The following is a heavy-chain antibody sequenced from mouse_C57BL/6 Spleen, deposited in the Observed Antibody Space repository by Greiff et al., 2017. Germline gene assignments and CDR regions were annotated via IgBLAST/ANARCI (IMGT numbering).Heavy chain of an antibody. D-gene: IGHD1-1*01. J-gene: IGHJ3*01. CDR3: TPYYYGNPAWFAY. CDR2: IDPEDGDT. CDR1: GFNIKDYY. V-gene: IGHV14-1*01. Sequence: EVKLQESGAELVRPGASVKLSCTASGFNIKDYYMHWVKQRPEQGLEWIGRIDPEDGDTEYAPKFQGKATMTADTSSTTAYLQLSSLTSADTAVYYCTPYYYGNPAWFAYWGQGTLVTVSA.